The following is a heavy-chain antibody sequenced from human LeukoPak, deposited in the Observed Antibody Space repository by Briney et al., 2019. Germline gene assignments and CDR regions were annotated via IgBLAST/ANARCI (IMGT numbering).Heavy chain of an antibody. J-gene: IGHJ4*02. CDR3: ARDTTYSRSPGVTTYPFDY. V-gene: IGHV6-1*01. Sequence: SQTLSLTCAISGDSVSSNSAAWNWIRQSPSRGLEWLGRTYYRSKWYNDYAVSVKSRITINPDTSKNQFSLQLNSVTPEDTAVYYCARDTTYSRSPGVTTYPFDYWGLGTLVTVSS. CDR2: TYYRSKWYN. CDR1: GDSVSSNSAA. D-gene: IGHD4-17*01.